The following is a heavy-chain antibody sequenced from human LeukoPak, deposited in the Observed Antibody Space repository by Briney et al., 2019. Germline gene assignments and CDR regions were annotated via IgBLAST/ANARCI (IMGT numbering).Heavy chain of an antibody. CDR2: INPNSGDT. CDR1: GYTFTGYY. CDR3: ARSSQEVGPRWYFDL. Sequence: ASVKVSCKASGYTFTGYYMHWVRQAPGQGLEWMGWINPNSGDTNYAQKFQDRVTMTRDTSTSTAYMELRSLRSDDTAVYYCARSSQEVGPRWYFDLWGRGTLVTVSS. V-gene: IGHV1-2*02. J-gene: IGHJ2*01.